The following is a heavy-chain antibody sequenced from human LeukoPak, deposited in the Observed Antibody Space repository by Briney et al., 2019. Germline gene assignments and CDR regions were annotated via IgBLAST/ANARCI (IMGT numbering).Heavy chain of an antibody. J-gene: IGHJ6*03. D-gene: IGHD3-3*01. CDR2: INHSGST. Sequence: SETLSLTCSVYGGSFSGYYWSWIRQPPAKGLEWIGEINHSGSTNYNPSLKSRVTISVDTSKNQFSLKLSSVTAADTAVYYCARANYDFWSGYYRNYYYYMDVWGKGTTVTVSS. CDR3: ARANYDFWSGYYRNYYYYMDV. CDR1: GGSFSGYY. V-gene: IGHV4-34*01.